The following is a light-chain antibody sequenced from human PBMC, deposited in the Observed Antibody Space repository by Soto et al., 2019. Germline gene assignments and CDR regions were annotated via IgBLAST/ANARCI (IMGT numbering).Light chain of an antibody. CDR3: QQYGSSPWT. J-gene: IGKJ1*01. CDR2: GAS. V-gene: IGKV3-20*01. CDR1: QSVSSSY. Sequence: EIVLTQSPGTLSLSPGERATLSCRASQSVSSSYLAWFQQKPGQAPRLLIYGASNRASGIPDRFSGSGSGTDFTLTVSRLEPEDFAVYYYQQYGSSPWTFGQGTTVEIK.